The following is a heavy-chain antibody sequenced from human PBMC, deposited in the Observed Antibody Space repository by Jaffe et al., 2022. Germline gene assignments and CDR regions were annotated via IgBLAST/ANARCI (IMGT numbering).Heavy chain of an antibody. CDR2: INPSGGST. J-gene: IGHJ5*02. CDR1: GYTFTSYY. V-gene: IGHV1-46*01. Sequence: QVQLVQSGAEVKKPGASVKVSCKASGYTFTSYYMHWVRQAPGQGLEWMGIINPSGGSTSYAQKFQGRVTMTRDTSTSTVYMELSSLRSEDTAVYYCARGYDSHLNSGIHWGGLDPWGQGTLVTVSS. D-gene: IGHD1-26*01. CDR3: ARGYDSHLNSGIHWGGLDP.